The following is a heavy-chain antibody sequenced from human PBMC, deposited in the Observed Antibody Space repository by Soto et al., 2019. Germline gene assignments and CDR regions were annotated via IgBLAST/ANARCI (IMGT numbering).Heavy chain of an antibody. D-gene: IGHD6-19*01. V-gene: IGHV6-1*01. CDR3: ARDLGTEPNSSGLYVDYHHYGMEV. CDR1: VYSVSSNSAA. Sequence: SQRLSLTCAISVYSVSSNSAAWNWIIQSPSRGLEWLGRTYYRSKWYNDYAVSVKSRITINPGTSKNQFSLQLNSVTPEDTAVYYCARDLGTEPNSSGLYVDYHHYGMEVLGQGITVNGSS. J-gene: IGHJ6*01. CDR2: TYYRSKWYN.